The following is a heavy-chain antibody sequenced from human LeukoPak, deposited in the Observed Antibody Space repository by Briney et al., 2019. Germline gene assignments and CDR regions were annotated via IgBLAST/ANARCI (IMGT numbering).Heavy chain of an antibody. Sequence: SETLSLTCTVSGGSISSFYWSWIRQPPGKGLGWVGYIHYSGSTNYNPSLKSRVTISVDTSKNQFSLKLSSVTAADTAVYYCARETAVTSGPLDYYYYYMDVWGKGTTVTVSS. J-gene: IGHJ6*03. V-gene: IGHV4-59*01. CDR2: IHYSGST. D-gene: IGHD2-2*01. CDR1: GGSISSFY. CDR3: ARETAVTSGPLDYYYYYMDV.